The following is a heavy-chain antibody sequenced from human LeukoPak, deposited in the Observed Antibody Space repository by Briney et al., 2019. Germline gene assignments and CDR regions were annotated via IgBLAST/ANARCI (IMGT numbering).Heavy chain of an antibody. Sequence: GGSLRLSCAASGFTFSGFAMSWVRQAPGKGLEWVSAISGSGGSTYYADSVKGRFTISRDNSKNTLYLQMNSLRAEDTAVYYCARDSGGADYWGQGTLVTGSS. CDR2: ISGSGGST. CDR3: ARDSGGADY. V-gene: IGHV3-23*01. J-gene: IGHJ4*02. D-gene: IGHD2-15*01. CDR1: GFTFSGFA.